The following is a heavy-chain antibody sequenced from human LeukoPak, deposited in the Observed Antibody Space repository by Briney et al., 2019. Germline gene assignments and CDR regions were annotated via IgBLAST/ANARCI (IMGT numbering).Heavy chain of an antibody. V-gene: IGHV4-4*07. CDR2: IYTSGST. Sequence: SETLSLTCTVSGGSISSYYWSWIRQPAGKELEWIGRIYTSGSTNYNPSLKSRVTMSVDTSKNQFSLKLTSVTAADTAVYYCARYRGLYGEVLFDPWGQGTLVTVSS. D-gene: IGHD3-10*01. CDR3: ARYRGLYGEVLFDP. J-gene: IGHJ5*02. CDR1: GGSISSYY.